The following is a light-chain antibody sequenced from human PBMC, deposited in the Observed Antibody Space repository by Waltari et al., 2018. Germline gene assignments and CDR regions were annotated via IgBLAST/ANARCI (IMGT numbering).Light chain of an antibody. J-gene: IGLJ6*01. CDR1: SSKIGNNY. V-gene: IGLV1-51*01. CDR2: DNN. Sequence: QSVLTQPPSVSAAPGQKVTISCSGSSSKIGNNYVSWYQQLPATAPKLLIYDNNKRPSGIPDRFSGSKSGTSATLGITGLQTGDEADYYCGTWDSSLSVNVFGSGTKVTVL. CDR3: GTWDSSLSVNV.